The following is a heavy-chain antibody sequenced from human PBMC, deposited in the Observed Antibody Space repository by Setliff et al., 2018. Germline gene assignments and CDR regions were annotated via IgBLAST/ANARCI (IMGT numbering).Heavy chain of an antibody. CDR2: VSHSGST. CDR1: GYSISSGHY. CDR3: AREGYGDRYPIGYYFDY. V-gene: IGHV4-38-2*02. J-gene: IGHJ4*02. D-gene: IGHD4-17*01. Sequence: SETLSLTCTVSGYSISSGHYWGWIRQPPGKGLEWIGSVSHSGSTYYNPSLRSRVTISLDTSKNQFSPKLTSVTAADTAVYYCAREGYGDRYPIGYYFDYWGQGTLVTVSS.